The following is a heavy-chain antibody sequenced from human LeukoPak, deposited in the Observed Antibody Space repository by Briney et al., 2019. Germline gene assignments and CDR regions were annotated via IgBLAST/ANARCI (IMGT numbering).Heavy chain of an antibody. J-gene: IGHJ4*02. D-gene: IGHD3-3*01. Sequence: SETLSLICTVSGGSVSSNYWSWIRQPPGKGLEWIGYIYYTGSSNYNPSLKSRVTISVDTSKNQVSLRLNSVTAADTAVYYCARAVFFWSGYYSYYFDYWGQGTLVTVSS. CDR1: GGSVSSNY. CDR3: ARAVFFWSGYYSYYFDY. V-gene: IGHV4-59*02. CDR2: IYYTGSS.